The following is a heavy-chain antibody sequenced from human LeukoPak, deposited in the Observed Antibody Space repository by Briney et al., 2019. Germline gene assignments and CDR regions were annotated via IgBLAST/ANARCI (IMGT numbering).Heavy chain of an antibody. CDR3: ARGEDGDYYFQH. J-gene: IGHJ1*01. CDR1: GGSFSGYY. V-gene: IGHV4-34*01. CDR2: INHSGSN. D-gene: IGHD4-17*01. Sequence: SETLSLTCAVYGGSFSGYYWSCIRQPPGKGLEWIGEINHSGSNNYNPSLKSRVTISVDTSKNQFSLKLSSVTAADTAVYYCARGEDGDYYFQHWGQGTLVTVSS.